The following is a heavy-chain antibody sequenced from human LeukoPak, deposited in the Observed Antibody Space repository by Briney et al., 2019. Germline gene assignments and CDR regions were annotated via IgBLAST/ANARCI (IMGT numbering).Heavy chain of an antibody. D-gene: IGHD3-10*01. CDR3: ARGGPYYGSGSSYYFDY. Sequence: GRSLRLSCAASGFTFSSYGMHWVRQAPGKGLEWVAVIWYDGSNKYYADSVKGRFTIPRDNSKNTLYLQMNSLRAEDTAVYYCARGGPYYGSGSSYYFDYWGQGTLVTVSS. CDR2: IWYDGSNK. J-gene: IGHJ4*02. CDR1: GFTFSSYG. V-gene: IGHV3-33*01.